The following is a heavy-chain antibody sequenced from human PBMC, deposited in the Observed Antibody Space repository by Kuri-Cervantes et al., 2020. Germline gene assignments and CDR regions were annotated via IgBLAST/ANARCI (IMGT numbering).Heavy chain of an antibody. CDR2: ISWNSGSI. CDR3: AYGSGSYYGY. CDR1: GFTFDDYA. D-gene: IGHD3-10*01. J-gene: IGHJ4*02. Sequence: GGSLRLSCAASGFTFDDYAMHWVRQAPGKGLEWVSGISWNSGSIGYADSVKGRFTISRDNAKNTLYLQMNSLRAEDTAVYYCAYGSGSYYGYWGQGTLVTVSS. V-gene: IGHV3-9*01.